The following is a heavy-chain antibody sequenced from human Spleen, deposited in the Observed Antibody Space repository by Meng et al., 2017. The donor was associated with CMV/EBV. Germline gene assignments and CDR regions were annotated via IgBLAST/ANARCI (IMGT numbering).Heavy chain of an antibody. J-gene: IGHJ6*02. V-gene: IGHV1-2*02. Sequence: ASVKVSCKASGYTFTDYYMHWVRQAPGQGLEWMGWINPNTGGTNYALKFEGRVTMTRDTAISTAYMNLGRPRADDTAVYYCARERETRRGHYYYAMDVWGQGTTVTVSS. CDR1: GYTFTDYY. D-gene: IGHD3-10*01. CDR3: ARERETRRGHYYYAMDV. CDR2: INPNTGGT.